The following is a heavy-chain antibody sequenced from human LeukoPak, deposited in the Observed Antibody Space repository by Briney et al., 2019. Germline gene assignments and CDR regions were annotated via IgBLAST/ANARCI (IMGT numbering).Heavy chain of an antibody. CDR3: ARDATPIAAAGTGWFDP. CDR2: ISSSSSYI. D-gene: IGHD6-13*01. Sequence: PGGSLRLSXAASGFTFSSYSMNWVRQAPGKGLEWVSSISSSSSYIYYADSVKGRFTISRDNAKNSLYLQMNSLRAEDTAVYYCARDATPIAAAGTGWFDPWGQGTLVTVSS. J-gene: IGHJ5*02. V-gene: IGHV3-21*01. CDR1: GFTFSSYS.